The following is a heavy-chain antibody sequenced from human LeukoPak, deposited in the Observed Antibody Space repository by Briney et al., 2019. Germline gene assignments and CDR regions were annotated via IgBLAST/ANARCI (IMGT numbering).Heavy chain of an antibody. J-gene: IGHJ3*02. Sequence: ETLSLTCTVSGGSISSSSYYWGWVRQAPGKGLEWVSVIYSGGSTYYADSVKGRFTISRDNSKNTLYLQMNSLRAEDTAVYYCAREGYCSSTSCYNPRWYAFDIWGQGTMVTVSS. CDR3: AREGYCSSTSCYNPRWYAFDI. V-gene: IGHV3-53*01. D-gene: IGHD2-2*02. CDR2: IYSGGST. CDR1: GGSISSSSYY.